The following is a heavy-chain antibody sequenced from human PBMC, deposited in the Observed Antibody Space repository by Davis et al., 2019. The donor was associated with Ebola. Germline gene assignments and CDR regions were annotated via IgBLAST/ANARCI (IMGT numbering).Heavy chain of an antibody. D-gene: IGHD5/OR15-5a*01. CDR3: ARGCVMDYYYYMDV. CDR2: INHSGST. J-gene: IGHJ6*03. V-gene: IGHV4-34*01. Sequence: PSETLSLTCAVYGGSFSDYYWSWIRQPPGKGLEWIGEINHSGSTNYNPSLKSRVTISVDTSKNQFSLKLSSVTAADTAVYYCARGCVMDYYYYMDVWGKGTTVTVSS. CDR1: GGSFSDYY.